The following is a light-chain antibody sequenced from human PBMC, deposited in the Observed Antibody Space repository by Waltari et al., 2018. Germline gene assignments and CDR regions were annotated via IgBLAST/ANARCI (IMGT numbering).Light chain of an antibody. CDR3: QQYVNTRLT. V-gene: IGKV3-20*01. CDR1: QGVRNSY. Sequence: VLTQSPGTLSLSPGDRATLSCRASQGVRNSYFAWYQQKPGQAPRLLIYGASSRATGIPDRFSGSRSGTDFTLTISRLEPEDFAVYYCQQYVNTRLTFGPETKVDIK. J-gene: IGKJ3*01. CDR2: GAS.